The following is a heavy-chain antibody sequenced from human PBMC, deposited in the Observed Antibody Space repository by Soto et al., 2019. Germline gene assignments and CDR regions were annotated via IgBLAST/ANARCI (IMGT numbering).Heavy chain of an antibody. CDR3: ARRVGATPPIT. J-gene: IGHJ5*02. V-gene: IGHV4-61*01. CDR2: IYYTGST. Sequence: QVQLQESGPGLVKPSETLSLTCTVSGSSVSSASYHWVWIRQPPGKGLQWIGNIYYTGSTNYNPSLKRRVTISVDTSKNQFSLKLNSVPAADTAVYYCARRVGATPPITWGQGTLVTVSS. CDR1: GSSVSSASYH. D-gene: IGHD1-26*01.